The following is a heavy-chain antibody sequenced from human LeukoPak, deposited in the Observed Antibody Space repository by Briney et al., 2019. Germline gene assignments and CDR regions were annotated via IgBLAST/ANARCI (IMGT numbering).Heavy chain of an antibody. D-gene: IGHD6-13*01. CDR3: TTGYSSSWYYYYYYMDV. J-gene: IGHJ6*03. V-gene: IGHV3-15*01. CDR2: IKSKTDGGTT. CDR1: GFTFSNAW. Sequence: GGSLRLSCAASGFTFSNAWMSWVRQAPGKGLEWVGRIKSKTDGGTTDYAAPVKGRFTISRDDSKNTLYLQMNSLKTEDTAMYYCTTGYSSSWYYYYYYMDVWGKGTTVTVSS.